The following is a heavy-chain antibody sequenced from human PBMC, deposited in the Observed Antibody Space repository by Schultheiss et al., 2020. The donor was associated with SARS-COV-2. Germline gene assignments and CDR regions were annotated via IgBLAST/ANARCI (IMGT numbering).Heavy chain of an antibody. CDR2: IYYSGST. CDR3: ARVVSAVAGTDAFDI. D-gene: IGHD6-19*01. J-gene: IGHJ3*02. V-gene: IGHV4-59*01. CDR1: GGSISSYY. Sequence: SQTLSLTCTVSGGSISSYYWSWIRQPPGKGLEWIGYIYYSGSTNYIPSLKSRVTISVDTSKNQFSLKLSSVTAADTAVYYCARVVSAVAGTDAFDIWGQGTMVTVSS.